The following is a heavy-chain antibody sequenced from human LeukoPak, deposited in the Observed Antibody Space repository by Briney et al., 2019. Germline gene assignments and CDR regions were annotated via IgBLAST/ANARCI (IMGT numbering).Heavy chain of an antibody. D-gene: IGHD7-27*01. V-gene: IGHV3-53*04. CDR1: GFTFSSYW. CDR3: ARDQLGIGDY. CDR2: IYSGGST. Sequence: GGSLRLSCAASGFTFSSYWMSWVRQAPGKGLEWVSVIYSGGSTYYADSVKGRFTISRHNSKNTLYLQMNSLRAEDTAVYYCARDQLGIGDYWGQGTLVTVSS. J-gene: IGHJ4*02.